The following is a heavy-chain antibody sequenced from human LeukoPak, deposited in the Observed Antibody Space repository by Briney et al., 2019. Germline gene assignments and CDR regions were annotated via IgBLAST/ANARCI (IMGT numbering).Heavy chain of an antibody. V-gene: IGHV1-2*02. CDR3: ARDDGLDAFDI. Sequence: GASAKVSCKASGYTFTSYYMHWVRQAPGQGREWMGWINPNSGGTNYAQNFQGGVTMTRDTSISTAYMELSRLRSDDTAVYYCARDDGLDAFDIWGQGTMVTVSS. J-gene: IGHJ3*02. D-gene: IGHD4-17*01. CDR2: INPNSGGT. CDR1: GYTFTSYY.